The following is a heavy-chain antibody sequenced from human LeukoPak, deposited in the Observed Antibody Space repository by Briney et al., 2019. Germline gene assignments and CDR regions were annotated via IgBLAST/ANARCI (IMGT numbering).Heavy chain of an antibody. V-gene: IGHV3-21*01. CDR3: SRADPSSSWSGSFDY. CDR2: ISSISSYI. D-gene: IGHD6-13*01. J-gene: IGHJ4*02. CDR1: GFTFSSYI. Sequence: GGALRLSCAASGFTFSSYIMNWVRQAPGKGLEGVSSISSISSYIYYADAVKGPCTISRDNAKKSLYLQMNIRKAEDTALYYFSRADPSSSWSGSFDYWGQETLVTASS.